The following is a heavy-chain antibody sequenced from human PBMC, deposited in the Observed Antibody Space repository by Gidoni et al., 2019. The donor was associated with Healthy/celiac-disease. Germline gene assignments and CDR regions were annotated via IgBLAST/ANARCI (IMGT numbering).Heavy chain of an antibody. CDR1: GYTFTSEG. D-gene: IGHD2-8*02. CDR3: ARDIRICTGGVCPYDAFDI. J-gene: IGHJ3*02. CDR2: ISAYNGNT. V-gene: IGHV1-18*01. Sequence: QVQLVQSGAEVKKPGASGKVSCKASGYTFTSEGISWVRQAPGQGLEWMGWISAYNGNTNYAQKLQGRVTMTTDTSTSTAYMELRSLRSDDTAVYYCARDIRICTGGVCPYDAFDIWGQGTMVTVSS.